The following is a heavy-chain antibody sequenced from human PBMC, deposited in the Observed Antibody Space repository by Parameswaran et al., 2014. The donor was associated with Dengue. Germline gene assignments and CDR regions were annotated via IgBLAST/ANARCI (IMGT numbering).Heavy chain of an antibody. V-gene: IGHV1-8*01. J-gene: IGHJ5*02. D-gene: IGHD3-9*01. Sequence: WVRQAPGQGLEWMGWMNPNSGNTGYAQKFQGRVTMTRNTSISTAYMELSSLRSEDTAVYYCARGRNFDWLLSPAPPNWFDPWGQGTLVTVSS. CDR2: MNPNSGNT. CDR3: ARGRNFDWLLSPAPPNWFDP.